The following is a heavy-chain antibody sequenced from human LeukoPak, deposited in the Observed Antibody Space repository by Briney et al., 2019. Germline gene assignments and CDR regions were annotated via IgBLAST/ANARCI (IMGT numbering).Heavy chain of an antibody. CDR1: GGSISSYY. CDR2: IYYSGST. J-gene: IGHJ4*02. V-gene: IGHV4-59*01. CDR3: ARDRYGDYHFDY. Sequence: SETLSLTRTVSGGSISSYYWSWIRQPPGKGLEWIGYIYYSGSTNYNPSLKSRVTISVDTSKNQFSLKLSSVTAADTAVYYRARDRYGDYHFDYWGQGTLVTVSS. D-gene: IGHD4-17*01.